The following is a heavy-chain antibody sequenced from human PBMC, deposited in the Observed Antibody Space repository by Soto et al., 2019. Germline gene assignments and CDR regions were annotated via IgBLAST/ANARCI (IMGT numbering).Heavy chain of an antibody. J-gene: IGHJ6*02. CDR3: ARDRIEQQLVRNYYYGMDV. V-gene: IGHV4-34*01. Sequence: SETLSLTCAVYGGSFSGYYWSWIRQRPGKGLEWIGEINHSGSTNYNPSLKSRVTISVDTSKNQFSLKLSSVTAADTAVYYCARDRIEQQLVRNYYYGMDVWGQGTTVTVS. D-gene: IGHD6-13*01. CDR1: GGSFSGYY. CDR2: INHSGST.